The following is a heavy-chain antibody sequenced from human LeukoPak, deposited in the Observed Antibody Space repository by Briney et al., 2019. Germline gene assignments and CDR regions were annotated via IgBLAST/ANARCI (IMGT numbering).Heavy chain of an antibody. V-gene: IGHV4-59*08. CDR2: ISYRGST. J-gene: IGHJ4*02. D-gene: IGHD3-16*02. CDR1: GGSTSSDH. CDR3: TRGRGLGVISPYSDS. Sequence: SETLSLTCTVSGGSTSSDHWSWIRQPPEKGLEWIGCISYRGSTYYNPSLKSRVTISLDTSKKHFSLKLTSATAADTGVYYCTRGRGLGVISPYSDSWGQGTLVTVSS.